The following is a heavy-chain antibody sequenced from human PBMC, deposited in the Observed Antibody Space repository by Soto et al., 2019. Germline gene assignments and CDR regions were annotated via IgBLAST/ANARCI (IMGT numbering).Heavy chain of an antibody. Sequence: SVKVSCKASGGTFSNYAISWVRQAPGQGLEWMGGIIPMFGSANYAQKVQGRVTITADESTSTAYMELSSLRSEDTAVYYCARGFDIVLEPHDIGWIDPWGRGTLVTVSS. CDR1: GGTFSNYA. CDR3: ARGFDIVLEPHDIGWIDP. CDR2: IIPMFGSA. J-gene: IGHJ5*02. V-gene: IGHV1-69*13. D-gene: IGHD2-2*01.